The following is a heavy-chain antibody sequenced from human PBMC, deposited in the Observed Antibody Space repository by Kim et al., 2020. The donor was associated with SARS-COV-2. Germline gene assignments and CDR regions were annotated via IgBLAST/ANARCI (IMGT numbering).Heavy chain of an antibody. CDR2: IIPIFGTA. Sequence: SVKVSCKASGGTFSSYAISWVRQAPGQGLEWMGGIIPIFGTANYAQKFQGRVTITADESTSTAYMELSSLRSEDTAVYYCARTGYSSGWYSRGYYYYGMDVWGQGTTVTVSS. J-gene: IGHJ6*02. D-gene: IGHD6-19*01. V-gene: IGHV1-69*13. CDR3: ARTGYSSGWYSRGYYYYGMDV. CDR1: GGTFSSYA.